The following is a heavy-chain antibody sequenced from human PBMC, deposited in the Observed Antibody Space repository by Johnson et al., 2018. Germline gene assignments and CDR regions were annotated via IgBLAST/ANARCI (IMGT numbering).Heavy chain of an antibody. CDR1: GFTVSSNY. D-gene: IGHD3-10*01. V-gene: IGHV3-66*02. Sequence: VQLVESGGGLVQXGGSXRLXCAASGFTVSSNYMSWVRQAPGKGLEWVSVIYSGGSTDYADYVKSGFTISRDNSKNKLYLQMNSLRAEDTAVYYCASYGSGGYFDAFDIWGQGTMVTVSS. J-gene: IGHJ3*02. CDR2: IYSGGST. CDR3: ASYGSGGYFDAFDI.